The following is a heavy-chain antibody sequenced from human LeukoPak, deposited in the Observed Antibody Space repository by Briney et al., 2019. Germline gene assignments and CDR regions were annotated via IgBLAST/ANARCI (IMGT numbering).Heavy chain of an antibody. V-gene: IGHV1-69*05. D-gene: IGHD5-18*01. CDR1: GGTFSSYA. Sequence: SVKVSCKASGGTFSSYAISWVRQAPGQGLEWMGRIIPIFGTANYAQKFQGRVTITTDESTSTAYMELSRLRSEDTAVYSWARVRGDTAMVTDYWGQGTLVTVSS. CDR3: ARVRGDTAMVTDY. CDR2: IIPIFGTA. J-gene: IGHJ4*02.